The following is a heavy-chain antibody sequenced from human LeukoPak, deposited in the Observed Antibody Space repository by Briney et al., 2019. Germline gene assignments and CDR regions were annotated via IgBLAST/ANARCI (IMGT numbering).Heavy chain of an antibody. V-gene: IGHV4-39*01. CDR1: GGSISSSSYY. J-gene: IGHJ4*02. CDR2: IYYSGST. CDR3: ARLFPTFPDY. D-gene: IGHD2/OR15-2a*01. Sequence: SETLSLTCTVSGGSISSSSYYWGWIRQPPGKGLEWIGSIYYSGSTYYNPSLKSRVTISVDTSKNQFSLKLSPVTAADTAVYYCARLFPTFPDYWGQGTLVTVSS.